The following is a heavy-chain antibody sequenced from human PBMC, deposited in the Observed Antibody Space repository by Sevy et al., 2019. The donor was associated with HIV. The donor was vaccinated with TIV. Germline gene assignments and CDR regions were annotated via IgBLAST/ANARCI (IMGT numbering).Heavy chain of an antibody. V-gene: IGHV1-24*01. CDR3: ASVREYYEDNSGYLDY. Sequence: ASVKDSCKVSGYTHSQLSMHWVRQAPGKGLEWMGRLDPEDGETILAQKFQGRDTMTKDTFTDTAYMELGSLRSEDTAVYYCASVREYYEDNSGYLDYWGQGALVNVSS. D-gene: IGHD3-22*01. CDR2: LDPEDGET. CDR1: GYTHSQLS. J-gene: IGHJ4*02.